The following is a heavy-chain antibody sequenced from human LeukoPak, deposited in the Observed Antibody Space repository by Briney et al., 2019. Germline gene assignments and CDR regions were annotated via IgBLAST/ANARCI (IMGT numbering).Heavy chain of an antibody. D-gene: IGHD3-3*01. CDR1: GGTFSSYA. J-gene: IGHJ4*02. CDR2: IIPIFGTA. Sequence: GASVKVSCKASGGTFSSYAISWVRQAPGQGLEWVGGIIPIFGTANYAQKFQGRVTITTDESTSTAYMELSSLRSEDTAVYYCARVGVRFLEWFPFDYWGQGTLVTVSS. V-gene: IGHV1-69*05. CDR3: ARVGVRFLEWFPFDY.